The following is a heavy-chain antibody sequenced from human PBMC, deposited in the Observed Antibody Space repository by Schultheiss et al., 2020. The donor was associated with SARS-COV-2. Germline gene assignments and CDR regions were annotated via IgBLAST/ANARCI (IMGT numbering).Heavy chain of an antibody. V-gene: IGHV3-11*06. CDR3: AREPPYDFWSGYIPPIDY. CDR1: GFTFSDYY. D-gene: IGHD3-3*01. Sequence: GGSLRLSCAASGFTFSDYYMSWIRQAPGKGLEWVSNIRSSSSYTNYADSVKGRFTISRDNAKKSLYLQMNSLRVEDTAVYFCAREPPYDFWSGYIPPIDYWGQGTLVTVSS. J-gene: IGHJ4*02. CDR2: IRSSSSYT.